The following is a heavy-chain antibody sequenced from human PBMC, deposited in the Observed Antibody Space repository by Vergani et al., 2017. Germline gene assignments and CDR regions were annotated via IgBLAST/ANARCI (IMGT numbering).Heavy chain of an antibody. CDR3: ARGVGWELLRY. CDR1: GGSFSGYY. J-gene: IGHJ4*02. CDR2: INHSGST. V-gene: IGHV4-34*01. D-gene: IGHD1-26*01. Sequence: QVQLQQWGAGLLKPSETLSLTCAVYGGSFSGYYWSWIRQPPGKGLEWIGEINHSGSTNYNPSLKSRVTISVDTSKNQFSLKLSSVTAADTAVYYCARGVGWELLRYWGQGTLVTVSS.